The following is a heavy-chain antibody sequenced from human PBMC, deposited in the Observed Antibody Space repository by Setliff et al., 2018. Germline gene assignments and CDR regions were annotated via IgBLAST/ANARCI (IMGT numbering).Heavy chain of an antibody. CDR3: ARDYYYYDSSGYYYANWYFDL. CDR1: GYTLTELS. Sequence: GASVKVSCKVSGYTLTELSMHWVRQAPGKGLEWMGGFDPEDGETIYAQKFQGRVTMTRDTSISTAYMELRRLRSDDTAVYYCARDYYYYDSSGYYYANWYFDLWGRGTLVTVSS. J-gene: IGHJ2*01. CDR2: FDPEDGET. V-gene: IGHV1-24*01. D-gene: IGHD3-22*01.